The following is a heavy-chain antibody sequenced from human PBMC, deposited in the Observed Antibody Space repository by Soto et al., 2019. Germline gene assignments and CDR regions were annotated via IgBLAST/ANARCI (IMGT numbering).Heavy chain of an antibody. Sequence: GGSLRLSCAASGFTFSSYSIYWVRQAPGKGLEWVSGISGSGSGTYYADSVKGRFTISRDNSKNTLSLQMNSLRAEDTAVYYCARGGYNGMDVWGQGTTVTV. J-gene: IGHJ6*02. CDR2: ISGSGSGT. V-gene: IGHV3-23*01. CDR3: ARGGYNGMDV. D-gene: IGHD5-18*01. CDR1: GFTFSSYS.